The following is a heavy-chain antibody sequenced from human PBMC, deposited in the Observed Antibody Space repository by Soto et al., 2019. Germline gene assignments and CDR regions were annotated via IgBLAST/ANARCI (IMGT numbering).Heavy chain of an antibody. CDR2: IKQDGSER. V-gene: IGHV3-7*01. D-gene: IGHD1-1*01. Sequence: GGSLRLSCAASGFTFSSSGMYWVRQAPGKGLEWVANIKQDGSERYYVDSVKGRFTISRDNAKNSLYLQMNSLRAEDTAVYHCATDSGTSDYWGQGTLVTVSS. J-gene: IGHJ4*02. CDR1: GFTFSSSG. CDR3: ATDSGTSDY.